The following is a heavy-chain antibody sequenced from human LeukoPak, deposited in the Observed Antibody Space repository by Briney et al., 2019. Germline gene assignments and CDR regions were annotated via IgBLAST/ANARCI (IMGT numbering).Heavy chain of an antibody. D-gene: IGHD3-9*01. J-gene: IGHJ5*02. CDR1: GYTFTSYE. V-gene: IGHV1-8*01. Sequence: ASVKVSCKASGYTFTSYEINWVRQATGQGLEWMGWMNPNSGDTGYAQKFQGRVTMTRDTSISTAYMELSSLRSEDTAVHYCARDILTGPTNWFDPWGQGTLVTVSS. CDR2: MNPNSGDT. CDR3: ARDILTGPTNWFDP.